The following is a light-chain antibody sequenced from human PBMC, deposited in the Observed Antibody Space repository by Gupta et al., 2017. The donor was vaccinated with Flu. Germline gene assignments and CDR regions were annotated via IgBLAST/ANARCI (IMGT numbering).Light chain of an antibody. V-gene: IGKV1-39*01. CDR3: QQTNGYPWT. J-gene: IGKJ1*01. Sequence: PSALSSSVEERVTSAWRESRGVSWDLNWYQQKPENATRLIIYASSTLQARISSRFGGSGSSKDFTLTITNLQPEDFANYSYQQTNGYPWTFGQGTKVEFK. CDR2: ASS. CDR1: RGVSWD.